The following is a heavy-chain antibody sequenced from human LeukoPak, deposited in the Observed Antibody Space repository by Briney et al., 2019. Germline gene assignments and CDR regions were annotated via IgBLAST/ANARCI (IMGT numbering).Heavy chain of an antibody. J-gene: IGHJ2*01. CDR1: GFNFNNYW. Sequence: GGSLRLSCAASGFNFNNYWMSWLRQAPGKGLEWVANIKDDGSDKYYVDSVKGRFTISRDNAKNALYLQMNSLRADDTAMYYCARRGFFDLWGRGTLVSVSS. CDR2: IKDDGSDK. CDR3: ARRGFFDL. V-gene: IGHV3-7*03.